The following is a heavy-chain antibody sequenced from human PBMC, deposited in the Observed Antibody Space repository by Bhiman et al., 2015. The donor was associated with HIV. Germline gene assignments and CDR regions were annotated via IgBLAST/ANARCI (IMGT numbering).Heavy chain of an antibody. Sequence: VQLVESGGGLVQPGGSLRLSCAVSGLTLSDNAMSWVRQAPGKGLEWVTTISSDSDNKHYAESVRGRFTVSRDNSKNMVYLQMDSLRAEDTALYYCAKDVPNVLPAMFDYWGQGTLVTVSS. CDR2: ISSDSDNK. CDR3: AKDVPNVLPAMFDY. J-gene: IGHJ4*02. V-gene: IGHV3-23*04. D-gene: IGHD2-8*01. CDR1: GLTLSDNA.